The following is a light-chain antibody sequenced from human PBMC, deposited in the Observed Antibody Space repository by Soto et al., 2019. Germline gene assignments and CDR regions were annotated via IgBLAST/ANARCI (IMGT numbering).Light chain of an antibody. Sequence: DIQLTQSPSFLSASVGDRVTISCRASQGISSYLAWYQQKPGKAPKLLSYAASTLQSGVPSRFSGSGSGTEFTLTISSRQPDDFATYYCQQYNSYSWTFGQGTKVDI. J-gene: IGKJ1*01. CDR3: QQYNSYSWT. V-gene: IGKV1-9*01. CDR2: AAS. CDR1: QGISSY.